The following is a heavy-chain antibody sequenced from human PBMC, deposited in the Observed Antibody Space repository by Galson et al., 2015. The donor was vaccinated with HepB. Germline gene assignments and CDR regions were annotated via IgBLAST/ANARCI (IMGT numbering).Heavy chain of an antibody. V-gene: IGHV4-59*01. Sequence: TLSLTCTVSGGSLSSYYWSWIRQPPGKGLEWIGYIYYSGSTNYNPSLKSRVTISVDTSKNQFSLKLSSVTAADTAVYYCARADQNRYYYDSSGYQGHFDYWGQGTLVTVSS. CDR3: ARADQNRYYYDSSGYQGHFDY. D-gene: IGHD3-22*01. CDR2: IYYSGST. J-gene: IGHJ4*02. CDR1: GGSLSSYY.